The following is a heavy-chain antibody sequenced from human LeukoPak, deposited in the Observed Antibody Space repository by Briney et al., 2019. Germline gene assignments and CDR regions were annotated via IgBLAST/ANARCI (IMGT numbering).Heavy chain of an antibody. CDR3: ARESAYYYDSSGYYSLAFDI. J-gene: IGHJ3*02. Sequence: ASVKVSCKASGYTFTSYGISWVRQAPGQGLEWMGWISAYNGNTNYAQKLRGRVTMTTDTSTSTAYMELRSLRSDDTAVYYCARESAYYYDSSGYYSLAFDIWGQGTMVTVSS. V-gene: IGHV1-18*01. CDR2: ISAYNGNT. CDR1: GYTFTSYG. D-gene: IGHD3-22*01.